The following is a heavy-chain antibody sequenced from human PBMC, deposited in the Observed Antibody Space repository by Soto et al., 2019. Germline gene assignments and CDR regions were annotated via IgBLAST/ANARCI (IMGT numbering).Heavy chain of an antibody. D-gene: IGHD5-12*01. CDR2: MNPNSGNT. J-gene: IGHJ3*02. CDR1: GYTFTSYD. V-gene: IGHV1-8*01. Sequence: ASVKVSCKASGYTFTSYDINWVRQAPGQGLEWMGWMNPNSGNTGYAQKFQGRVTMTRNTSISTAYMELSSLRSEDTAVYYCARFLSSGYDFSDDAFDIWGQGTMVTVSS. CDR3: ARFLSSGYDFSDDAFDI.